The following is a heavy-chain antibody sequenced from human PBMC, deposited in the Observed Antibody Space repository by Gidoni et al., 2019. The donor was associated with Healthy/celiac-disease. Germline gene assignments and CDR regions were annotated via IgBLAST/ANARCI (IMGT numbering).Heavy chain of an antibody. D-gene: IGHD5-12*01. Sequence: EVQLVESGGGLVTPGGALSLSCAAYGFNVSSYSLNWARQAPGKGLGWFSSIRSRRSYIYYAGSVKGRFTISRDNAKNSLYLQMNSLRAEDTAVYYCARGTRGYNGEEFDYWGQGTLVTVSS. J-gene: IGHJ4*02. CDR2: IRSRRSYI. V-gene: IGHV3-21*01. CDR3: ARGTRGYNGEEFDY. CDR1: GFNVSSYS.